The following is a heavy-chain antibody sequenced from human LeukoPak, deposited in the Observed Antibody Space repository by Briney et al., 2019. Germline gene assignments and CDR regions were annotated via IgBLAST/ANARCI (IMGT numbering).Heavy chain of an antibody. J-gene: IGHJ5*02. V-gene: IGHV4-39*01. D-gene: IGHD3-10*01. CDR2: IYYSGST. CDR1: GGSISSSSYY. CDR3: ASTPGITMVRGVRIMGFDP. Sequence: PSETLSLTCTVSGGSISSSSYYWGWIRQPPGKGLEWIGSIYYSGSTYYNPSLKSRVTISVDTSKNQFSLKLSSVTAADTAVYYCASTPGITMVRGVRIMGFDPWGQGTLVTVSS.